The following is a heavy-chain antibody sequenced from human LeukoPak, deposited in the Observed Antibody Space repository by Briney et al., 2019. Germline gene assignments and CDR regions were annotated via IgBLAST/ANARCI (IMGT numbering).Heavy chain of an antibody. CDR3: ARERVSSNSSFGWFDP. CDR2: INPNSGGT. CDR1: GYTFTGYY. D-gene: IGHD6-6*01. V-gene: IGHV1-2*02. J-gene: IGHJ5*02. Sequence: AASVKVSCKASGYTFTGYYMHWVRQAPGQGLEWMGWINPNSGGTNYAQKFQGRVTMTRDTSISTAYMELSRLRSDDTAVYYCARERVSSNSSFGWFDPWGQGTLVTVSS.